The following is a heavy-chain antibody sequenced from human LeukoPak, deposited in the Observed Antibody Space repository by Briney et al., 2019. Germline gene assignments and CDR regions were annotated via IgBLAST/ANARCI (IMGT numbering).Heavy chain of an antibody. CDR2: ISAYNGNT. Sequence: ASVKVSCKASGYTFTSYGISWVRQAPGQGLERMGWISAYNGNTNYAQKLQGRVTMTTDTSTSTAYMELRSLRSDDTAVYYCARASRYSSSSQNWFDPWGQGTLVTVSS. CDR3: ARASRYSSSSQNWFDP. V-gene: IGHV1-18*01. J-gene: IGHJ5*02. CDR1: GYTFTSYG. D-gene: IGHD6-13*01.